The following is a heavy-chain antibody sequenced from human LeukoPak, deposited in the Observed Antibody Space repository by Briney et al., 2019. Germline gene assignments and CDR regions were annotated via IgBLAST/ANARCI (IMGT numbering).Heavy chain of an antibody. CDR3: ARAGPPAFDP. J-gene: IGHJ5*02. Sequence: GGSLRLSCAASGFTFSNYAMSWFRQAPGKGLEWVSTIGRSGVDTYYADSVKGRFTISKDSSKNTLQMNSLRAEDTAVYYCARAGPPAFDPWGQGTLVTVSS. CDR2: IGRSGVDT. CDR1: GFTFSNYA. V-gene: IGHV3-23*01.